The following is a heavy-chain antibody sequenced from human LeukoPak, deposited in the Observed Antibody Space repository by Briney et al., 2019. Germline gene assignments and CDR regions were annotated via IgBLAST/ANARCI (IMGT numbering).Heavy chain of an antibody. CDR3: ARVVGGDYGFWSGYLFPYYFDY. D-gene: IGHD3-3*01. CDR2: INPNSGGT. J-gene: IGHJ4*02. CDR1: GYTFTGYY. Sequence: GASVKVSCKASGYTFTGYYMHWVRQAPGQGLEWMGWINPNSGGTNYAQKFQGRVTMTRDTSISTAYMELSRLRSDDTAVYYCARVVGGDYGFWSGYLFPYYFDYWGQGTLVTVSS. V-gene: IGHV1-2*02.